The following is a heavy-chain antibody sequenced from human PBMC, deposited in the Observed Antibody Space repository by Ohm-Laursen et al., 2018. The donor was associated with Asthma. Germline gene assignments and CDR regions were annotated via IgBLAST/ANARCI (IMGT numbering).Heavy chain of an antibody. CDR1: GFTFSSYW. D-gene: IGHD6-19*01. J-gene: IGHJ6*02. CDR2: INSDGSST. CDR3: ARVLEVSSGWYYYYYGTDV. V-gene: IGHV3-74*01. Sequence: SLRLSCTASGFTFSSYWMHWVRQAPGKGLVWVSRINSDGSSTSYADSVKGRFTISRDNAKNTLYLQMNSLRAEDTAVYYCARVLEVSSGWYYYYYGTDVWGQGTTVTVSS.